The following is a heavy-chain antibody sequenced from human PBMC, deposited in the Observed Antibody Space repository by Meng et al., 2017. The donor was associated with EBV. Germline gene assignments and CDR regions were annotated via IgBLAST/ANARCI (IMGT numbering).Heavy chain of an antibody. J-gene: IGHJ4*02. CDR2: IYWDDDK. D-gene: IGHD6-6*01. CDR1: GFSLSTRGVG. Sequence: QITLKESGSTLVKPTQTLPLTCAFSGFSLSTRGVGVCWIRQPPGKALEWLAFIYWDDDKRYSPSLKSRLTITKDTSKNQVVLTMTNMDPVDAATYYCAHIIAARPFDYWGQGTLVTVSS. CDR3: AHIIAARPFDY. V-gene: IGHV2-5*02.